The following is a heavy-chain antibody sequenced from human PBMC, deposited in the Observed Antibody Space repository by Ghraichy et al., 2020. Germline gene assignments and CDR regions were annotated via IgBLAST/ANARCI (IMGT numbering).Heavy chain of an antibody. Sequence: ASVKVSCKASGYIFTGYYIHWVRQAPGQGLEWMGWISPNRGITKYSQKFQGRVTMTRDTSINTAYLELIGLRFDDTAVYYCARGWEHDGFDSWGQGTVVSVSS. CDR2: ISPNRGIT. D-gene: IGHD4-23*01. CDR3: ARGWEHDGFDS. CDR1: GYIFTGYY. V-gene: IGHV1-2*02. J-gene: IGHJ3*02.